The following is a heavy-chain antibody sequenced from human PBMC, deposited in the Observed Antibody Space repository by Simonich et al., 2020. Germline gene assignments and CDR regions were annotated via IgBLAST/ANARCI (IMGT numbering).Heavy chain of an antibody. V-gene: IGHV4-39*01. Sequence: QLQLQESGPGLVKPSETLSLTCTVSGGSISSSSYYWGWIRQPPGKGLEWIGSIYYSGSTYYNPSLKSRVTISVDTSKNQFSLKLSSGTAADTAGYYCARHAGFAFDIWGQGTMVTVSS. CDR2: IYYSGST. CDR1: GGSISSSSYY. D-gene: IGHD6-13*01. J-gene: IGHJ3*02. CDR3: ARHAGFAFDI.